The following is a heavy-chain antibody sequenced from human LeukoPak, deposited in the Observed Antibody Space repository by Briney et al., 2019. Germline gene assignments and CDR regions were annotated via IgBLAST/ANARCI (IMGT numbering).Heavy chain of an antibody. D-gene: IGHD1-26*01. CDR3: ARGGPLGIDY. V-gene: IGHV4-59*12. CDR1: GGSISSYY. Sequence: SETLSLTCTVSGGSISSYYWSWIRQPPGKGLEWIGYIYHSGSTYYNPSLKSRVTISVDRSKNQFSLKLSSVTAADTAVYYCARGGPLGIDYWGQGTLVTVSS. CDR2: IYHSGST. J-gene: IGHJ4*02.